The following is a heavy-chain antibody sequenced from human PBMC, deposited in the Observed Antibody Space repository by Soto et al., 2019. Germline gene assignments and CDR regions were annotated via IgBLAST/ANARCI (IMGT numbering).Heavy chain of an antibody. D-gene: IGHD1-1*01. CDR1: GVSISSGGYY. CDR3: ARGYGPAGDY. Sequence: QVQLQESGPGLVKPSQTLSLTCTVSGVSISSGGYYWSWILQHPGKGLEWIGYIYYSGSTYYNPSLKSRVTLSLVTSKNQFSLKLSSVTAADTAGYYCARGYGPAGDYWGQGTLVTVSS. V-gene: IGHV4-31*03. CDR2: IYYSGST. J-gene: IGHJ4*02.